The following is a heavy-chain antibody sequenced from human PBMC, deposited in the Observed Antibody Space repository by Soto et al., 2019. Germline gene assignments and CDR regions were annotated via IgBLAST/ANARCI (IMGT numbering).Heavy chain of an antibody. Sequence: GGSVRRSCAAAGFSFSRYTVSWLRQAPGKGLEWISSISSTSFYIYYSDSVKGRFTVSRDNSKNLLFLQMVSLRAEDTAVYFCARGSGSQNTIFDWWGQGSKVTVSS. D-gene: IGHD1-26*01. J-gene: IGHJ4*02. CDR1: GFSFSRYT. V-gene: IGHV3-21*06. CDR2: ISSTSFYI. CDR3: ARGSGSQNTIFDW.